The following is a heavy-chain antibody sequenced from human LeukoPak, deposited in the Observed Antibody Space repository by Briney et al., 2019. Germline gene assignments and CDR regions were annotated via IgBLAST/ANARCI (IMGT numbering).Heavy chain of an antibody. V-gene: IGHV3-7*01. CDR2: IKQDGSEK. CDR3: ASGYSSGWYMVDY. CDR1: GFTFSSHW. D-gene: IGHD6-19*01. J-gene: IGHJ4*02. Sequence: GGSLRLSCAASGFTFSSHWMSWVRHAPGKGLEWVANIKQDGSEKYYVDSVEGRFTIFRDNAKNSLYLQMNSLRAEDTALYYCASGYSSGWYMVDYWGQGTLVTVSS.